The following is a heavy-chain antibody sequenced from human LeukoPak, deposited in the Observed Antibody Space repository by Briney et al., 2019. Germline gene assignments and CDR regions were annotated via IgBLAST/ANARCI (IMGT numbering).Heavy chain of an antibody. V-gene: IGHV4-39*01. CDR1: GGSISSSDYY. J-gene: IGHJ5*02. D-gene: IGHD1-20*01. CDR3: ARHSNWNGGVDWFDP. Sequence: SETLSLSCAVSGGSISSSDYYWGWIRQSPGKGLEWIGSIYFSGNTYYNPSLKSRVTISIDTSKNQFSLNLNSVTAADTAVYYCARHSNWNGGVDWFDPWGQGTQVTVSS. CDR2: IYFSGNT.